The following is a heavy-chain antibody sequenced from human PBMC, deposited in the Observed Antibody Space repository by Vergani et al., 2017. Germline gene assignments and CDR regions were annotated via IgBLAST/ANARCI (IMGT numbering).Heavy chain of an antibody. CDR3: TRHWAVVAANNWFDP. V-gene: IGHV4-61*02. Sequence: QVQLQESGPGLVKPSQTLSLSCTVSGGSVRTSIGYYWTWIRQPAGKTLEWIGEIFSSGTTNYNPAFKNRVTMSVDTSKNQFSLKQNSVTAADTAVYYCTRHWAVVAANNWFDPWGQGTLVTVSS. CDR1: GGSVRTSIGYY. D-gene: IGHD2-15*01. CDR2: IFSSGTT. J-gene: IGHJ5*02.